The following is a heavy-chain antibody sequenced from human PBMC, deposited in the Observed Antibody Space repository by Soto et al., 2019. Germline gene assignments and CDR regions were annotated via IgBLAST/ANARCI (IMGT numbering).Heavy chain of an antibody. D-gene: IGHD2-2*01. CDR3: ARVVPGAEAWFGP. V-gene: IGHV1-18*01. Sequence: ASVKVSCKTSGYTFSNYGITWARQAPGQPLEWLGWISLYSDGTNYAQKFQGRVSMTTDTSTTTAYMELRSLRSDDTAVYYCARVVPGAEAWFGPWGQGTLVTVSS. CDR2: ISLYSDGT. J-gene: IGHJ5*02. CDR1: GYTFSNYG.